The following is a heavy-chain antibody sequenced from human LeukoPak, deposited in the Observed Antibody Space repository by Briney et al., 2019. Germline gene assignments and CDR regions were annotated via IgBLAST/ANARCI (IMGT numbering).Heavy chain of an antibody. CDR2: VYYSGNT. CDR3: ARVGFPGAFDI. CDR1: GGSISTYY. J-gene: IGHJ3*02. V-gene: IGHV4-59*01. Sequence: PSETLSLTCTVSGGSISTYYWTWIRQPPGKGLEWIGYVYYSGNTNNNPPLKSRVTISVDTSKNQFSLKLTSVTAADTAVYYCARVGFPGAFDIWGQGTMVTVSS. D-gene: IGHD2-2*03.